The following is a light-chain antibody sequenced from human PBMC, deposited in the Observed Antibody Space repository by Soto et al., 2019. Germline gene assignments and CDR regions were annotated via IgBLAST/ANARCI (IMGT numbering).Light chain of an antibody. J-gene: IGLJ2*01. CDR2: KNN. CDR3: ATWDASLSGVV. Sequence: QSVLIQPPSSSGTPGQRVTISCSGSSSNIGTNYVYWYQQLPGTAPNLLIYKNNQRPSGVPDRFSGSKSGTSASLDISGLRSEDEADYYCATWDASLSGVVFGGGTKVTVL. CDR1: SSNIGTNY. V-gene: IGLV1-47*01.